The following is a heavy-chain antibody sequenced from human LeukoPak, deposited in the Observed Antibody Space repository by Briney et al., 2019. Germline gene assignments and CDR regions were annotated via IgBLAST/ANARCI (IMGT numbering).Heavy chain of an antibody. CDR2: MSPDSGNT. CDR3: ARRGVVVNYYFYGLDV. Sequence: GASVKVSCKASGYTFTSYDINWVRQATGQGLEWMGWMSPDSGNTGYAQKFQGRVTMTRNTSIRTAYMELSSLTSEDTAVYYCARRGVVVNYYFYGLDVWGQGATVTVSS. J-gene: IGHJ6*02. V-gene: IGHV1-8*01. D-gene: IGHD2-21*01. CDR1: GYTFTSYD.